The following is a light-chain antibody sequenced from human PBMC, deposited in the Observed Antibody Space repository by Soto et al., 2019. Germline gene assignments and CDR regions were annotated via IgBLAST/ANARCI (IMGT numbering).Light chain of an antibody. V-gene: IGKV1D-12*01. CDR3: QQTDTLPST. J-gene: IGKJ5*01. CDR1: QVMSSW. Sequence: DIQMTQSPSSVSAAVGERVTITCRASQVMSSWLAWYQQKPGKAPKLLIFAASTLQSGVPSRFSGSGSRTDFTLTITSLQPEDIGTYYCQQTDTLPSTFGQGTRREI. CDR2: AAS.